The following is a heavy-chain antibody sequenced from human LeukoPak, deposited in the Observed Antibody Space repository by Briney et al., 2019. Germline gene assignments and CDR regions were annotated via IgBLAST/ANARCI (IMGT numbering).Heavy chain of an antibody. J-gene: IGHJ6*02. D-gene: IGHD1-26*01. CDR2: MYYSGTT. CDR1: GGSVSSFY. V-gene: IGHV4-59*02. CDR3: AGQVGARIRYYYTSGLDV. Sequence: PSETLSLTCTVSGGSVSSFYWSWIRQPPGKGLEWIGSMYYSGTTNYDPSFKSRVTISLGTSKNEFSLRLKSLTAADTAVYYCAGQVGARIRYYYTSGLDVWGQGTTVAVSS.